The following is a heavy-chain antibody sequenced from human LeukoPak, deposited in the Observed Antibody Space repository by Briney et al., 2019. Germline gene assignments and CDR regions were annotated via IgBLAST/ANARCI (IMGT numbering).Heavy chain of an antibody. CDR1: GGSIGSYY. CDR3: ARHGLTMDANFDY. D-gene: IGHD3-10*01. V-gene: IGHV4-59*08. J-gene: IGHJ4*02. CDR2: IYYSGST. Sequence: SETLSLTCTVSGGSIGSYYWSWIRQPPGKGLEWIGYIYYSGSTNYNPSLKSRVTISVDTSKNQFSLKLSSVTAADTAVYYCARHGLTMDANFDYWGQGTLVTVSS.